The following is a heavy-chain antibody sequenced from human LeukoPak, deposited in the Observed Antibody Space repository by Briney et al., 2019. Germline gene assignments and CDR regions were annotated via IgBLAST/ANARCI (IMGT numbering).Heavy chain of an antibody. D-gene: IGHD3-22*01. CDR1: GFTVSSNY. V-gene: IGHV3-53*01. CDR3: ATSSRYYYASSGYCPGPPDH. J-gene: IGHJ5*02. CDR2: IYNVGNT. Sequence: PGGSLRLSCAASGFTVSSNYMSWVRQAPGKGLEGVSVIYNVGNTHYAGSVKGRFTISRDISKNTVYLQMNTLRAENTAMYFCATSSRYYYASSGYCPGPPDHWGQGTLVTVSS.